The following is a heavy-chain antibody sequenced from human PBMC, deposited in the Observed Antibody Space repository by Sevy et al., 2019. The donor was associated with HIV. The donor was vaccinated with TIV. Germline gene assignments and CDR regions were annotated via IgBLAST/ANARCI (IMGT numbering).Heavy chain of an antibody. CDR2: INSDGSST. CDR1: GFTFSSFW. Sequence: GGSLRLSCAASGFTFSSFWMHWVRQAPGKGLVWVSRINSDGSSTSYADSVKGRLTISRDNAKNTLYLQMNSLRAEDTAVYYCAGDLTYYYGSGSWGQGTLVTVSS. D-gene: IGHD3-10*01. CDR3: AGDLTYYYGSGS. V-gene: IGHV3-74*01. J-gene: IGHJ4*02.